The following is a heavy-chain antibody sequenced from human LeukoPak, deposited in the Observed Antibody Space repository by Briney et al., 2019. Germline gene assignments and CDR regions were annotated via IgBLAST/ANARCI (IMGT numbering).Heavy chain of an antibody. J-gene: IGHJ4*02. V-gene: IGHV4-59*12. CDR3: AREAVATGGVDY. D-gene: IGHD5-12*01. Sequence: SETLSLTCTVSGGSISSYYWSWIRQPPGKGLEWIGYIYYSGSTNYNPSLKSRVTISVDTSKNQFSLKLSSVTSADTAVYYSAREAVATGGVDYWGQGTLVTVSS. CDR1: GGSISSYY. CDR2: IYYSGST.